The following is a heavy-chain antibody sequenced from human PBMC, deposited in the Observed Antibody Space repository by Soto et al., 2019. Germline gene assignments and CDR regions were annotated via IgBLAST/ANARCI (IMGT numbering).Heavy chain of an antibody. D-gene: IGHD3-9*01. J-gene: IGHJ6*02. CDR1: GFTFSSYA. CDR3: AKDNDISTGPVSHYYYYYGMDV. Sequence: PGGSLRLSCAASGFTFSSYAMSWVRQAPGKGLEWVSAISGSGGSTYYADSVKGRFTISRDNSKNTLYLQMNSLRAEDTAVYYRAKDNDISTGPVSHYYYYYGMDVWGQGTTVTVSS. CDR2: ISGSGGST. V-gene: IGHV3-23*01.